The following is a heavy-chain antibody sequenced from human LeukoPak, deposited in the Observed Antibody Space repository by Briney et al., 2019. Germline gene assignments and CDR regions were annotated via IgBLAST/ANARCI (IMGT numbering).Heavy chain of an antibody. Sequence: GASVKVSCKASGYTFTSYYMHWVRQAPGQGLEWMVIINPSGGSTSYAQKFQGRVTMTRDMSTSTVYMELSSLRSEDTAVYYCARDGGEWELLGDFDYWGQGTLVTVSS. D-gene: IGHD1-26*01. V-gene: IGHV1-46*01. CDR2: INPSGGST. CDR3: ARDGGEWELLGDFDY. CDR1: GYTFTSYY. J-gene: IGHJ4*02.